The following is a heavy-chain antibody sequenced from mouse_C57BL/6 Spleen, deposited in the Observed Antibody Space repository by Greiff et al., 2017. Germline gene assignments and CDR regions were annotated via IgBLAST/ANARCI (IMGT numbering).Heavy chain of an antibody. Sequence: QVQLQQSGAELVKPGASVKLSCKASGYPFTSYWMHWVKQRPGQGLEWIGMIHPNSGSTNYNEKFKSKATLPVDKSSSTAYMQLSSLTSEDSAVYYCGPVVVDYYAMDYWGQGTSVTVSS. CDR3: GPVVVDYYAMDY. CDR1: GYPFTSYW. D-gene: IGHD1-1*01. V-gene: IGHV1-64*01. J-gene: IGHJ4*01. CDR2: IHPNSGST.